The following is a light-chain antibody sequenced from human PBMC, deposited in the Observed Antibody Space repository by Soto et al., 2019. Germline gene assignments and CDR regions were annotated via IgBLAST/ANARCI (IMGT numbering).Light chain of an antibody. V-gene: IGKV3D-15*01. CDR2: GAS. Sequence: EIVMTQSPATLSVSPGERATLSCRASQSVSSNLAWYQQKAGQAPRLLIHGASTRATGIPARFSGSGSGTDFTLTISSLQSEDFAVYYCQQYSDWPLTFGGGTKVEIK. J-gene: IGKJ4*01. CDR1: QSVSSN. CDR3: QQYSDWPLT.